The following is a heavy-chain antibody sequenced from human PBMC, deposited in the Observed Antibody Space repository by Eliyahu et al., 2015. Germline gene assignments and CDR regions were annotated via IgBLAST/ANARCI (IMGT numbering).Heavy chain of an antibody. V-gene: IGHV3-49*03. CDR2: IKSKAYGGTT. Sequence: EVQLVESGGGLVQPGRSLRLSCAVSGFSFGXFXVTWFRQAPGKGLEWVGFIKSKAYGGTTEYAASVKGRFTISRDDSISIAYLQMNSLKTEDTAVYYCTRVPSATTTVGHDWFDPWGQGTRVTVSS. D-gene: IGHD1-26*01. CDR3: TRVPSATTTVGHDWFDP. CDR1: GFSFGXFX. J-gene: IGHJ5*02.